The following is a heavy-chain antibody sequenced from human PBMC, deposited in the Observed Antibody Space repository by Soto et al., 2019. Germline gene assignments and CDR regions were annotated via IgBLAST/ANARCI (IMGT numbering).Heavy chain of an antibody. CDR1: GYTFTGYY. CDR3: ARGLAAAVLYYFDY. Sequence: VKVSCKASGYTFTGYYMHWVRQAPGQGLEWMGWINPNSGGTNYAQKFQGWVTMTRDTSISTAYMELSRLRSDDTAVYYCARGLAAAVLYYFDYWGQGTLVTVSS. V-gene: IGHV1-2*04. J-gene: IGHJ4*02. CDR2: INPNSGGT. D-gene: IGHD6-13*01.